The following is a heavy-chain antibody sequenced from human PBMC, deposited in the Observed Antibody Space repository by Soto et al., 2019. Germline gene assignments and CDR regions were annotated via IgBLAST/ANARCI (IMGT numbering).Heavy chain of an antibody. V-gene: IGHV4-4*08. CDR1: GASIRSYY. CDR2: VYTSDYT. CDR3: ASSAGNPGDFFYYNGMDV. D-gene: IGHD3-10*01. J-gene: IGHJ6*02. Sequence: QMQLQESGPGLVKPSETLSLTCSVSGASIRSYYWHWIRQPPGKGLEWIGYVYTSDYTRYSSSLTSRVTISVDTSKSKFYLRLNSVTAADTAVYDCASSAGNPGDFFYYNGMDVWGQGTTVTVSS.